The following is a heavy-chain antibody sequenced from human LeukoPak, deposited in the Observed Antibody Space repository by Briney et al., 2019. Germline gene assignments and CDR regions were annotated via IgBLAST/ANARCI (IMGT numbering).Heavy chain of an antibody. CDR2: IYYSGST. CDR3: ARDGGIVVAAAPAAFDI. Sequence: PSETLSLTCTVSGGSMSSYYWSWIRQPPGKGLEWIGFIYYSGSTNYNPSLKSRVTMSGDTSKNQFSLKLSSVTAADTAVYYCARDGGIVVAAAPAAFDIWGQGTMVTVSS. V-gene: IGHV4-59*12. J-gene: IGHJ3*02. CDR1: GGSMSSYY. D-gene: IGHD2-2*01.